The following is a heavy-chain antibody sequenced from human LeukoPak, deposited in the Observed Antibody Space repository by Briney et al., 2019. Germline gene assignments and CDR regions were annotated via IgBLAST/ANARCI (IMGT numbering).Heavy chain of an antibody. J-gene: IGHJ4*02. CDR1: GFTFSSYW. CDR2: INSDGSST. V-gene: IGHV3-74*01. D-gene: IGHD4/OR15-4a*01. Sequence: PGGSLRLSCAASGFTFSSYWMSWVRHAPGKGLVWVSRINSDGSSTSYADSVKGRFTISRDNAKNTLYLQMNSLRAEDSAVYYCSNYDSDYWGQGTLVTVSS. CDR3: SNYDSDY.